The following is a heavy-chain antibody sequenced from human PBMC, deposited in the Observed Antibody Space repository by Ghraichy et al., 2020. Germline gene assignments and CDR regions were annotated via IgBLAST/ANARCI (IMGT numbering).Heavy chain of an antibody. CDR2: IYPGDSDT. D-gene: IGHD1-26*01. CDR3: ARDGSGSPSDYYYYGMDV. CDR1: GYSFTSYW. Sequence: GESLNISCKGSGYSFTSYWIGWVRQMPGKGLEWMGIIYPGDSDTRYSPSFQGQVTISADKSISTAYLQWSSLKASDTAMYYCARDGSGSPSDYYYYGMDVWGQGTTVTVSS. J-gene: IGHJ6*02. V-gene: IGHV5-51*01.